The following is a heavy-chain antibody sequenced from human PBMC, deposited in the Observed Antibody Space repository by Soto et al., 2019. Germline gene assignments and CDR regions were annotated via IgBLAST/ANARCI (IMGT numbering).Heavy chain of an antibody. J-gene: IGHJ5*02. CDR1: GGSFSGYY. CDR2: INHSGST. V-gene: IGHV4-34*01. D-gene: IGHD6-6*01. Sequence: PSETLSLTCAVYGGSFSGYYWSWIRQPPGKGLEWIGEINHSGSTNYNPSLKSRVTISVDTSKNQFSLKLSSVTAADTAVYYCARGGVPPTGVAARRNNLPWFDPWGQGTLVTVSS. CDR3: ARGGVPPTGVAARRNNLPWFDP.